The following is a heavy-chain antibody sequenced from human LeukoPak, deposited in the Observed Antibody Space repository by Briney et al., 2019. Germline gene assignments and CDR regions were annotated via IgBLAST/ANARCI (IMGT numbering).Heavy chain of an antibody. CDR1: GFTFSPYA. V-gene: IGHV3-48*02. J-gene: IGHJ5*02. Sequence: TGGSLRLSCAASGFTFSPYAMNWVRQAPGKGLEWIAFISDSGHTKYNADSVKGRFTISRDNAKNSVFLQMNSLRDEDTAVYYCARKELEGSWFDPWGQGTLVTVTS. CDR2: ISDSGHTK. D-gene: IGHD3-3*01. CDR3: ARKELEGSWFDP.